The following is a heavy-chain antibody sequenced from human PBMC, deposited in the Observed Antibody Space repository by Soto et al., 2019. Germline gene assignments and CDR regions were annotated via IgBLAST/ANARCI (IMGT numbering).Heavy chain of an antibody. V-gene: IGHV1-69*01. CDR1: GGTFSSYA. Sequence: QVQLVQSGAEVKKPGSSVKVSCKAPGGTFSSYAISWVRQAPGQGLEWMGGIIPIFGTANYAQKFQGRVTISAVESTSTGYMELGSLRSEGTAVYYCARSQGGSSSLDIYYDYFYGMDVWGQGSTVTVSS. J-gene: IGHJ6*02. CDR2: IIPIFGTA. D-gene: IGHD2-15*01. CDR3: ARSQGGSSSLDIYYDYFYGMDV.